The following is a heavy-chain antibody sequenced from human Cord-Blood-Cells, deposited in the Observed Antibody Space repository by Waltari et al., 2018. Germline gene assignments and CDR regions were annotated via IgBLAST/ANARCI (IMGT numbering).Heavy chain of an antibody. Sequence: QVQLVQSGAEVKKPGSSVKVPCKASGGTFSRYDISWVRQAPGQGLEWMGGIIPIFGTANYAQKFQGRVTITADESTSTAYMELSSLRSEDTAVYYCARDYYGSGSYYNFDYWGQGTLVTVSS. CDR3: ARDYYGSGSYYNFDY. V-gene: IGHV1-69*01. D-gene: IGHD3-10*01. J-gene: IGHJ4*02. CDR1: GGTFSRYD. CDR2: IIPIFGTA.